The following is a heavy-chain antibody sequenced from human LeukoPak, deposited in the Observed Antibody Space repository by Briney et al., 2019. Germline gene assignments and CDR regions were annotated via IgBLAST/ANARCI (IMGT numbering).Heavy chain of an antibody. Sequence: SETLSLTCTASGGSISSYYWSWIRQPPGKGLEWIGYIYYSGSTNYNPSLKSRVTISVDTSKNQFSLKLSSVTAADTAVYYCARDRAFGYCSSTSCSRWGYYYYGMDVWGQGTTVTVSS. CDR3: ARDRAFGYCSSTSCSRWGYYYYGMDV. D-gene: IGHD2-2*01. CDR2: IYYSGST. CDR1: GGSISSYY. V-gene: IGHV4-59*01. J-gene: IGHJ6*02.